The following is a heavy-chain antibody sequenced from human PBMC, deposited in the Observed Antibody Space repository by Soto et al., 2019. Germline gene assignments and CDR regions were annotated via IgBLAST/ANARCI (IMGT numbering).Heavy chain of an antibody. CDR2: ISYDGSNK. CDR1: GFTFSRYG. J-gene: IGHJ6*02. D-gene: IGHD3-10*01. CDR3: AKDQTEDGSGSSQYYYYYGMDV. V-gene: IGHV3-30*18. Sequence: QVQLVESGGGVVQPGRSLRLSCAASGFTFSRYGMHWVRQAPGKGLEWVAVISYDGSNKYYADSVKGRFTISRDNSKNTLYLQMNSLRAEDTAVYCCAKDQTEDGSGSSQYYYYYGMDVWGQGTTVTVSS.